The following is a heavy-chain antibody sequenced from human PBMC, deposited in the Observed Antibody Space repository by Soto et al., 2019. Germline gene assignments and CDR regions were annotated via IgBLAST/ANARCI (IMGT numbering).Heavy chain of an antibody. CDR3: AREGDTDHYWYFDL. CDR1: GFTFSSYG. J-gene: IGHJ2*01. Sequence: QVQLVESGGGVVQPGRSLRLSCAASGFTFSSYGMHWVRKAPGKGLEWVAVIWYDGSNKYYADSVKGRFTISRDNSKNTLYLQMNSLRAEDTAVYYCAREGDTDHYWYFDLWGRGTLVTVSS. V-gene: IGHV3-33*01. D-gene: IGHD5-18*01. CDR2: IWYDGSNK.